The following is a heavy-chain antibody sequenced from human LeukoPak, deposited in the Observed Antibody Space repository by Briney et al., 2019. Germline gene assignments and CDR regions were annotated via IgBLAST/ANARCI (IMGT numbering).Heavy chain of an antibody. CDR3: ARGYCSGGSCYGPPSDAFDI. Sequence: GGSLRLSCAASGVTFSFYDMHWVRLATGIGLEWVSAIGTAGATCYQGSVKGRFTSSREDAKTSLYLQMNSRRAGDTAVYYCARGYCSGGSCYGPPSDAFDIWGQGTMVTVSS. J-gene: IGHJ3*02. D-gene: IGHD2-15*01. V-gene: IGHV3-13*01. CDR1: GVTFSFYD. CDR2: IGTAGAT.